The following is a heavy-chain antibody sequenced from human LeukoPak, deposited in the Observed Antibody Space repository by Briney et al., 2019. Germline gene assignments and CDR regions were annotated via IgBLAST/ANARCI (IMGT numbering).Heavy chain of an antibody. CDR1: GFTFSNNG. J-gene: IGHJ4*02. D-gene: IGHD2-2*01. V-gene: IGHV3-23*01. Sequence: GGSLRLSCEASGFTFSNNGMHWVRQAPGKGLEWVSAITSAGNTHYADSVKGRFTISRDSSKNTLYLQMNSLRSEDTAVYYCAKGGGPYHLPTDYWGQGTLVTVSS. CDR2: ITSAGNT. CDR3: AKGGGPYHLPTDY.